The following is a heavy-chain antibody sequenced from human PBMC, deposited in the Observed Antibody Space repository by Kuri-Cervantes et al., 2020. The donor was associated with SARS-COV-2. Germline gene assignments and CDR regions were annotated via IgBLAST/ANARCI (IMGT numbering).Heavy chain of an antibody. Sequence: GESLKISCAASGFTFSSYGMHLVRQAPGKGLEWVAFIRYDGSNKYYADSVKGRFTISRDNSKNTLYLQMGSLRAEDMAVYYCARDVLPTAYGSGVGYFDYWGQGTLVPSPQ. CDR1: GFTFSSYG. J-gene: IGHJ4*02. CDR2: IRYDGSNK. CDR3: ARDVLPTAYGSGVGYFDY. V-gene: IGHV3-30*02. D-gene: IGHD3-10*01.